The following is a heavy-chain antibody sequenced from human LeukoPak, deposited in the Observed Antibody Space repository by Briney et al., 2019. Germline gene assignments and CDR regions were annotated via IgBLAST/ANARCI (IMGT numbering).Heavy chain of an antibody. D-gene: IGHD1-7*01. J-gene: IGHJ6*03. CDR2: INDSGRI. CDR1: GGSFSNYY. CDR3: ARRWNYGRNYYIDV. Sequence: KSSETLSLTCAVYGGSFSNYYWSWIRQPPGKGLKWIGEINDSGRINYNPSLLSRVTVSVDPSKNQFSLSLTSVTATDTAVYYCARRWNYGRNYYIDVWGKGATVSVSS. V-gene: IGHV4-34*01.